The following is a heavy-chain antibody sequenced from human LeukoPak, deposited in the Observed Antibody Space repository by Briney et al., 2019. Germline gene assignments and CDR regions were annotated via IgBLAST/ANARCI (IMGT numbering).Heavy chain of an antibody. CDR1: GFTVSSNF. Sequence: PGESLRLSCAASGFTVSSNFMSWVRQAPGKGREWVAVIYSGGTTYYADSVKGRFTISRDNSKNTLYLQMNSLRAEDTAVYYCARDGYGNNYMDVWGKGTTVTVSS. CDR2: IYSGGTT. V-gene: IGHV3-53*01. J-gene: IGHJ6*03. D-gene: IGHD1/OR15-1a*01. CDR3: ARDGYGNNYMDV.